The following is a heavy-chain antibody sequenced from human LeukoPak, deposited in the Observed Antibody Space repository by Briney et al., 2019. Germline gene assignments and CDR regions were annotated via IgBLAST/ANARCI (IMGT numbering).Heavy chain of an antibody. J-gene: IGHJ4*02. CDR1: GFTFSSYA. CDR2: ISGSGGST. V-gene: IGHV3-23*01. Sequence: PGGSLRLSCAASGFTFSSYAMSWVRQAPGKGLEWVSAISGSGGSTYYADSVKGRFTISRDNSKNTLYLQMNSLRAEDTAVYHCAKDGDSSGWLYNIYFDYWGQGTLVTVSS. D-gene: IGHD6-19*01. CDR3: AKDGDSSGWLYNIYFDY.